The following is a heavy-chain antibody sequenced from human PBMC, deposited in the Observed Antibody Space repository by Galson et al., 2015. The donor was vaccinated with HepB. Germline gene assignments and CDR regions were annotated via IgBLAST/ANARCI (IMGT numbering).Heavy chain of an antibody. Sequence: SVKVSCKASGYSFNLYTIHWMRQAPGHSLEWMGWVKAANGNTKYSGKFQDRITLTRDTSATTAYMELSSLESEDTAVYYCARGGQWPQFYYFDYWGQGTLVTVSS. V-gene: IGHV1-3*01. J-gene: IGHJ4*02. CDR3: ARGGQWPQFYYFDY. D-gene: IGHD5-24*01. CDR1: GYSFNLYT. CDR2: VKAANGNT.